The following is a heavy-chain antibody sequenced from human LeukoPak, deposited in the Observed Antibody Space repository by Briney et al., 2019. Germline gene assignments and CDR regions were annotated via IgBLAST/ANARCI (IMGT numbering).Heavy chain of an antibody. CDR3: ASLGIYDQLLFDY. Sequence: GGSLRLSCAASGFTFSSYSMNWVRRAPGKGLEWVSSISSSSSYIYYADSVKGRFTISRDNAKNSLYLQMNSLRAEDTAVYYCASLGIYDQLLFDYWGQGTLVTVSS. CDR1: GFTFSSYS. V-gene: IGHV3-21*01. J-gene: IGHJ4*02. CDR2: ISSSSSYI. D-gene: IGHD2-2*01.